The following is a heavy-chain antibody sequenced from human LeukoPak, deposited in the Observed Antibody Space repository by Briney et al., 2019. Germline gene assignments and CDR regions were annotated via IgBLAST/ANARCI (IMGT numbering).Heavy chain of an antibody. CDR1: GFTFSSYG. CDR2: IYYTGST. V-gene: IGHV4-39*07. CDR3: ARDFSEGAFDI. D-gene: IGHD3-10*01. J-gene: IGHJ3*02. Sequence: PGGSLRLSCAASGFTFSSYGMSWVRQAPGKGLEWIGNIYYTGSTYYNPSLKSRVTISIDTSKNQFSLRLSSVTAADTAVYYCARDFSEGAFDIWGQGTMVSVSS.